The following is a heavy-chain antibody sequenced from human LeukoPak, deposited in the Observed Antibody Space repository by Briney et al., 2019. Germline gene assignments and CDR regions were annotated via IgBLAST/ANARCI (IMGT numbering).Heavy chain of an antibody. V-gene: IGHV1-69*05. D-gene: IGHD2-2*02. CDR1: GGTFSSYA. CDR2: IIPIFGTA. J-gene: IGHJ4*02. CDR3: ARASVVVPTAISDY. Sequence: ASVKVSCKASGGTFSSYAISWVRQAPGQGLEWMGGIIPIFGTANYAQKLQGRVTMTTDTSTSTAYMELRSLRSDDTAVYYCARASVVVPTAISDYWGQGTLVTVSS.